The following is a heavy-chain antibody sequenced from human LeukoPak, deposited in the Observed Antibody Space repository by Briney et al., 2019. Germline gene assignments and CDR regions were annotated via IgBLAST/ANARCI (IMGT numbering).Heavy chain of an antibody. CDR3: VKDRCDRATCPEV. V-gene: IGHV3-23*01. D-gene: IGHD1-14*01. CDR1: GFTFSSNY. J-gene: IGHJ4*02. Sequence: PGGSLRLSCAASGFTFSSNYMSWVRQAPGEGLQWVSGISNSGDSTYYLDSVKGRFTISRDNSRNTLHLQMSSLRAEDTALYYCVKDRCDRATCPEVWGQGTLVTVSS. CDR2: ISNSGDST.